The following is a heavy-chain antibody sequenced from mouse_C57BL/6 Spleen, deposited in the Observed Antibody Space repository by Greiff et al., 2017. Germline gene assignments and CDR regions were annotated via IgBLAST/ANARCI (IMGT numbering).Heavy chain of an antibody. CDR1: GYTFTSYW. V-gene: IGHV1-55*01. CDR2: IYPGNGST. CDR3: DRSSSGSFDY. J-gene: IGHJ3*01. Sequence: QVQLQQSGAELVKPGASVKMSCKASGYTFTSYWITWVKQRPGKGLEWIGDIYPGNGSTNYNEKFKSKATLTVDTSSSTAYMQLNSLTSEDSAVYYCDRSSSGSFDYWGQGTLVTVSA. D-gene: IGHD1-3*01.